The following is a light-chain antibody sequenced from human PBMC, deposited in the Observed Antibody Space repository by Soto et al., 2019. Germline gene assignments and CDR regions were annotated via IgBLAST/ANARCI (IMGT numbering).Light chain of an antibody. CDR3: QQYNEWPRT. CDR1: QSVSSN. Sequence: EIVMTQSPATLSVSPGERATLSCRASQSVSSNLAWYQQKPGQAPRLLIYGASTRATGIPARFSGSGSGTEFTLTISSLQSEDFAVYYCQQYNEWPRTFGQGTKLEIK. J-gene: IGKJ2*01. V-gene: IGKV3-15*01. CDR2: GAS.